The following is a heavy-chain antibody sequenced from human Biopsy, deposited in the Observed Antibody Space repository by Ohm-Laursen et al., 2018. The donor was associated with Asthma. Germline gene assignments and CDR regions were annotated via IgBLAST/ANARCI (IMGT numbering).Heavy chain of an antibody. Sequence: ASVKVSCNAPAYTFIGYHLHWVRQAPGEGLEWMGRINPNGGATIYAQKFQGRVTMTRDTSISTAYMELSRLTSDDTAVYYCARVQKSPGDRWFDPWGQGTLVTVSS. CDR2: INPNGGAT. J-gene: IGHJ5*02. V-gene: IGHV1-2*06. D-gene: IGHD7-27*01. CDR1: AYTFIGYH. CDR3: ARVQKSPGDRWFDP.